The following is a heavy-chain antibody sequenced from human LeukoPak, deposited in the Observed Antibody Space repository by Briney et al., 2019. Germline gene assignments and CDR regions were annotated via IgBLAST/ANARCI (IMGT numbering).Heavy chain of an antibody. CDR2: IYYSGST. CDR3: ARVLRYGVHFDY. V-gene: IGHV4-30-4*01. CDR1: GGSISSGDYY. Sequence: PSQTLSLTCTVSGGSISSGDYYWSWIRQPPGTGLEWIGYIYYSGSTYYNPSLKSRVTISVDTSKNQFSLKLSSVTAADTAVYYCARVLRYGVHFDYWGQGTLVTVSS. D-gene: IGHD4/OR15-4a*01. J-gene: IGHJ4*02.